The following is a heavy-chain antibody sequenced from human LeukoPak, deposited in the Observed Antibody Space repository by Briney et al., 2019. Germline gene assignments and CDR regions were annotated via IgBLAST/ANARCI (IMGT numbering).Heavy chain of an antibody. V-gene: IGHV4-34*01. D-gene: IGHD1-1*01. CDR2: INHRGDT. CDR1: GGSFSRYY. J-gene: IGHJ4*03. CDR3: ARGPTISETGYFDY. Sequence: SETLSLTCAVYGGSFSRYYWSWIRQFPGKGLEWIAEINHRGDTNYNPSVKSRVTISVDTSKNQFSLKVTSLTAADTAVYFCARGPTISETGYFDYWGQGTVVTVSS.